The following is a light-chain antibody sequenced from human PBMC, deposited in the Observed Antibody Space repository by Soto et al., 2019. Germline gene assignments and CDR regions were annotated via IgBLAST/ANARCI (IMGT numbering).Light chain of an antibody. CDR2: GAS. CDR3: QQYGSSSQT. J-gene: IGKJ1*01. V-gene: IGKV3-20*01. CDR1: QSVSSTY. Sequence: EIVLTQSPGTLSLSPGERATLSCRASQSVSSTYLAWYQQKPGQAPRLLIYGASSRATGIPDRFSGSGSGTDFTLTISRLEPEDFAVYYCQQYGSSSQTFGHGTKVEIK.